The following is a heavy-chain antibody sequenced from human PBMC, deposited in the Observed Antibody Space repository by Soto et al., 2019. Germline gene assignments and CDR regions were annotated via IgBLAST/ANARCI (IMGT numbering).Heavy chain of an antibody. J-gene: IGHJ5*02. CDR3: ARGNGIRENWFDP. CDR2: IYHSGHT. CDR1: GYSISSGYY. D-gene: IGHD1-20*01. Sequence: SQTLSLTCAFSGYSISSGYYCGWIRPPPGKGLEWIGSIYHSGHTYYNPSLKSRVTISVDTSKNQFSLKLSSATAADTAVYYCARGNGIRENWFDPWGQGTLVTV. V-gene: IGHV4-38-2*01.